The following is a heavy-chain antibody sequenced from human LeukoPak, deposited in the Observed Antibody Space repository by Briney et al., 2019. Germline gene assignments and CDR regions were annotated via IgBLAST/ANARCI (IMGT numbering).Heavy chain of an antibody. CDR2: INPNSGGT. Sequence: ASVKVSCKASGYTFTGYYMHWVRQAPGQGLEWMGWINPNSGGTNYAQKFQGRVTMTRDTSISTAYMELSRLRSDDTAVYYCARDYCSSTSCFNDPGTSWFDPWGQGTLVTVSS. CDR1: GYTFTGYY. D-gene: IGHD2-2*01. J-gene: IGHJ5*02. V-gene: IGHV1-2*02. CDR3: ARDYCSSTSCFNDPGTSWFDP.